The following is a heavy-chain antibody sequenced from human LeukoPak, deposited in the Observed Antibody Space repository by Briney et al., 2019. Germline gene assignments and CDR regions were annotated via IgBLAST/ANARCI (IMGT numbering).Heavy chain of an antibody. CDR1: GFTVSSNY. J-gene: IGHJ4*02. CDR2: IYSGGST. CDR3: ARGGIAIPFDY. D-gene: IGHD6-13*01. V-gene: IGHV3-66*01. Sequence: GGSLRLSCAASGFTVSSNYMSWVRQAPGKGLEWVSVIYSGGSTYYADSVKGRFTVSRDNSKNTLYLQMNSLRAEDTAVYYCARGGIAIPFDYWGQGTLVTLSS.